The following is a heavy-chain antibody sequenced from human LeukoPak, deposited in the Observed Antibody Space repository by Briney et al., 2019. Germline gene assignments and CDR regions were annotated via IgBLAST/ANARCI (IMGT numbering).Heavy chain of an antibody. D-gene: IGHD1-26*01. CDR3: AKGGGSGNPVDS. CDR1: GYNFPIYW. CDR2: IYPDDSDT. Sequence: GESLKISCEASGYNFPIYWLGWVRQMPGKGLGWMAIIYPDDSDTRYSPSFQGHVTISADKSISTAYLQWSSLKASDTAIYYCAKGGGSGNPVDSWGQGTLVIVSS. V-gene: IGHV5-51*01. J-gene: IGHJ4*02.